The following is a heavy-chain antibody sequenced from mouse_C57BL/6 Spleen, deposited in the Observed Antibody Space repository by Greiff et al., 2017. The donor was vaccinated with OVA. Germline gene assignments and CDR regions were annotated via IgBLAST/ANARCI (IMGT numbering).Heavy chain of an antibody. CDR3: AIVGGGDYFDY. Sequence: VQLQQSGPELVKPGASVKISCKASGYAFSSSWMNWVKQRPGKGLEWIGRIYPGDGATNYNGKFKGKATLTADKSSSTAYMHLISLTSEDSAVYFCAIVGGGDYFDYWGQGTTLTVSS. D-gene: IGHD1-3*01. CDR1: GYAFSSSW. J-gene: IGHJ2*01. V-gene: IGHV1-82*01. CDR2: IYPGDGAT.